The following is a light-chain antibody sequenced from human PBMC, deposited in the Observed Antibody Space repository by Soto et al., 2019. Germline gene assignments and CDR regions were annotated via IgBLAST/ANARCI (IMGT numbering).Light chain of an antibody. CDR2: DVS. CDR1: SSDVGGYNY. CDR3: SSYTSSSTYV. Sequence: QSALTQPASVSGSPGQSIAISCTGTSSDVGGYNYVSWYQQHPGKAPKLMVYDVSHRPSGVSNRFSGSKSGHTASLTISGLQAEGEADYYCSSYTSSSTYVFGTGTKLTVL. J-gene: IGLJ1*01. V-gene: IGLV2-14*01.